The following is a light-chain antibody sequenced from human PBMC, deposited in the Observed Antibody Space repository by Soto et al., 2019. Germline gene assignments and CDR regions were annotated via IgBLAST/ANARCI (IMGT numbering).Light chain of an antibody. V-gene: IGKV3-15*01. Sequence: EIVMTQSPAXLXVSPXXXXXXXXXAXXXXXXNIVWYQQKPGQAPRLLVFRASTRATGVPARFSGSGSGTEFTLTISSLQSEDFAVYYCQQYHHWPPITFGQGTRLEIK. CDR2: RAS. CDR3: QQYHHWPPIT. CDR1: XXXXXN. J-gene: IGKJ5*01.